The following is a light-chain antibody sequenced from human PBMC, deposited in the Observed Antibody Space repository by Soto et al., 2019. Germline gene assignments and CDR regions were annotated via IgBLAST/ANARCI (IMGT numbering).Light chain of an antibody. Sequence: DIPMTQSPSTLSASVGDRVTITCRASQSISSWLAWYQQKPGKAPKVMIYKASSLESGVPSRFSGSGSGTEFTLTISSLQPDDFATYYCQQYNSYPLTLGPGTKVDIK. J-gene: IGKJ3*01. CDR1: QSISSW. V-gene: IGKV1-5*03. CDR2: KAS. CDR3: QQYNSYPLT.